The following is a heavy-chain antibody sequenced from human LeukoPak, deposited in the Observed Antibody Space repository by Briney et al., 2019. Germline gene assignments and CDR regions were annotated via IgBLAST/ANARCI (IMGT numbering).Heavy chain of an antibody. V-gene: IGHV3-48*01. Sequence: GGSPRLSCTASGFIFNNYGMNWVRQAPGKGLEWISYIKGRSDTIHYADSVKGRFTISRDNAKNTLSLQMTSLRAEGTAIYYCVRGQGAHDNWFDPWGQGTLVTVAS. CDR1: GFIFNNYG. D-gene: IGHD4/OR15-4a*01. CDR2: IKGRSDTI. J-gene: IGHJ5*02. CDR3: VRGQGAHDNWFDP.